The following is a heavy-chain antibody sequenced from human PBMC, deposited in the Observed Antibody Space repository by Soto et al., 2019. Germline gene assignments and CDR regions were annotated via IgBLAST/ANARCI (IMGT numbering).Heavy chain of an antibody. V-gene: IGHV3-11*05. J-gene: IGHJ2*01. Sequence: QVQLVESGGGLVKPGGSLRLSCAASGFTFSDYYMSWIRQAPGKGLEWVSYISSSSSYTNYVDSVKGRFTISRDNAKNSLYLQMNSLRAEDTAVYYCARRTYYDILTGYYLDWYFDLWGRGTLVTVSS. CDR2: ISSSSSYT. D-gene: IGHD3-9*01. CDR3: ARRTYYDILTGYYLDWYFDL. CDR1: GFTFSDYY.